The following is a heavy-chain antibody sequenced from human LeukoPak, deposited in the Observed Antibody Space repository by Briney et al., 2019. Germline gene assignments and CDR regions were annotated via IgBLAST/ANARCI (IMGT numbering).Heavy chain of an antibody. V-gene: IGHV4-59*11. CDR2: IYYSGST. D-gene: IGHD6-13*01. J-gene: IGHJ4*02. CDR1: GGSISSHY. CDR3: ARGEAAAGTLNFDY. Sequence: SGTLSLTCTVSGGSISSHYWSWIRQPPGKGLEWIGYIYYSGSTNYNPSLKSRVTISVDTSKNQFSLKLSSVTAADTAVYYCARGEAAAGTLNFDYWGQGTLVTVSS.